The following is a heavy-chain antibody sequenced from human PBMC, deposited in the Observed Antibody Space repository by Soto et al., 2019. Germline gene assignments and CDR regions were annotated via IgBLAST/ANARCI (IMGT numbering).Heavy chain of an antibody. D-gene: IGHD1-1*01. CDR2: ISGGGYNT. V-gene: IGHV3-23*01. CDR1: GFTFSSYP. Sequence: PGGSLRLSCAASGFTFSSYPMSLVRQTPTKGLEWVSVISGGGYNTYYADSVEGRFTISRDNFENTLFLQMNSLRPEDTAVDYCAKFGGRGWNDMASNWYDPWGQGALVTVSS. J-gene: IGHJ5*02. CDR3: AKFGGRGWNDMASNWYDP.